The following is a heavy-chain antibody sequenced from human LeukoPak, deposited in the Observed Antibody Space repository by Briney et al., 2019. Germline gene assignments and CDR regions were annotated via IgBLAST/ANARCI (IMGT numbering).Heavy chain of an antibody. J-gene: IGHJ4*02. D-gene: IGHD1-26*01. CDR1: GFTLSNYA. V-gene: IGHV3-30*18. Sequence: PGRSLRLSCAASGFTLSNYAMHWVRQAPGKGLEWVTVISTDGKDKKYADSVKGRFAISRDNSKNTLDLQMNSLRAEDTGVYYCAKETGRWELEWGQGTLVTVSS. CDR2: ISTDGKDK. CDR3: AKETGRWELE.